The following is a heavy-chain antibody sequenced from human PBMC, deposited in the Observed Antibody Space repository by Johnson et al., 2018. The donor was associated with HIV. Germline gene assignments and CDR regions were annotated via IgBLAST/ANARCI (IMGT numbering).Heavy chain of an antibody. V-gene: IGHV3-66*01. J-gene: IGHJ3*02. CDR2: IYSGGRT. D-gene: IGHD3-22*01. CDR3: ARDRRYYDSSGYYHDAFDI. Sequence: VLLVESGGGLVKPGVSLRLSCAASGFTVNSNYINWVRQAPGKGLECVSGIYSGGRTYYADSVEGRFTISRDNSKNTLYLQMNSLRAEDTAVYFCARDRRYYDSSGYYHDAFDIWGQGTMVTVSS. CDR1: GFTVNSNY.